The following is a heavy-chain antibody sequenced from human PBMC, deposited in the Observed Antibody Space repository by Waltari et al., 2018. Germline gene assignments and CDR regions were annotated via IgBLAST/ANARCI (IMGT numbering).Heavy chain of an antibody. V-gene: IGHV3-43*02. CDR2: VSADGESK. J-gene: IGHJ4*02. CDR3: TKDLYGSGSPD. Sequence: EVQLMESGGGIVQPGGSLRLSCAGSGFTFDDFAMDWVRQAPGKGLERVSLVSADGESKFYADSVKGRFTIFRDNDKNSLYLQMNRLRIEDTAFYYCTKDLYGSGSPDWGQGTLVTVSS. D-gene: IGHD3-10*01. CDR1: GFTFDDFA.